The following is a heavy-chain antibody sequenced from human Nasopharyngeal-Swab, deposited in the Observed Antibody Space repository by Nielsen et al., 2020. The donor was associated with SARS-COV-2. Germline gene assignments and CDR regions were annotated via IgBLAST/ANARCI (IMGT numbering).Heavy chain of an antibody. D-gene: IGHD4-17*01. CDR1: GFTFDAYA. V-gene: IGHV3-9*01. Sequence: GGSLRPSCPASGFTFDAYAMLWLRQAPGKGLEWVSGISWNSGSIGYADSVKGRFTISRDNAKNSLYLQMNSLRAEDTALYYCAKGAVTTAVFDYWGQGTLVTVSS. CDR2: ISWNSGSI. CDR3: AKGAVTTAVFDY. J-gene: IGHJ4*02.